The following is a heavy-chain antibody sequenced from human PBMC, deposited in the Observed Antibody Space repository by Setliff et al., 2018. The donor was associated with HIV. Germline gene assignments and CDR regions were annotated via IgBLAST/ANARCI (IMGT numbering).Heavy chain of an antibody. CDR2: ISDSGGGT. CDR3: AKDKGSSGWSA. J-gene: IGHJ5*02. D-gene: IGHD6-19*01. CDR1: GSAFSTYA. V-gene: IGHV3-23*01. Sequence: PGGSLRLSCAASGSAFSTYAMSWVRQAPGKGLEWVSAISDSGGGTYYADSVKGRFTVSRDNSKYTLYLQMNSLRVEDTAVYYCAKDKGSSGWSAWGQGTLVTVSS.